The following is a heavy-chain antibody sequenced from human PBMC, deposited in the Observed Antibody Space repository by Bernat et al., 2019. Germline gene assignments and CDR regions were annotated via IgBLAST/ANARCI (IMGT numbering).Heavy chain of an antibody. D-gene: IGHD3-22*01. CDR2: IVVGSGNT. J-gene: IGHJ4*02. V-gene: IGHV1-58*01. Sequence: QLVQSGAEVKKPGTSVKVSCKASGFTFTSSAVQWVRQARGQRLEWIGWIVVGSGNTNYAQKFQERVTITRDMSTSTAYMELSSLRSEDTAVYYCAALIGSGYYWDFDYWGQGTLVTVSS. CDR3: AALIGSGYYWDFDY. CDR1: GFTFTSSA.